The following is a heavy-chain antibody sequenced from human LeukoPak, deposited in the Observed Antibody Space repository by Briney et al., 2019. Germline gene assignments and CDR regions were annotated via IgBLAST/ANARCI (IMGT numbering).Heavy chain of an antibody. CDR1: GGSISSGGYY. CDR3: ARPIVSSGWPNDAFDI. CDR2: IYYSGST. V-gene: IGHV4-39*01. D-gene: IGHD6-19*01. Sequence: PSETLSLTCTVSGGSISSGGYYWGWIRQPPGKGLEWIGSIYYSGSTYYNPSLKSRVTISVDTSKNQFSLKLSSVTAADTAVYYCARPIVSSGWPNDAFDIWGQGTMVTVSS. J-gene: IGHJ3*02.